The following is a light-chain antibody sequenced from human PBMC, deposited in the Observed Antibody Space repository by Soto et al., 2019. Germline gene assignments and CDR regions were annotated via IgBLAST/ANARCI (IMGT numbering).Light chain of an antibody. V-gene: IGKV4-1*01. Sequence: DIVMTQSPDSLAVSLGERATINCKFSQSVLYSSTNNNYLAWYQQKPGQPPKLLIYWASARESGVPDRFTGGGSGTDFTLTISSLQAEDVAVYFCQQYYSTPPTFGQGTKVEIK. CDR2: WAS. CDR3: QQYYSTPPT. J-gene: IGKJ1*01. CDR1: QSVLYSSTNNNY.